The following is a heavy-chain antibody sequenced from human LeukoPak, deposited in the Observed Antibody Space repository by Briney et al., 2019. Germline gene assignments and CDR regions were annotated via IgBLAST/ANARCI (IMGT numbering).Heavy chain of an antibody. CDR2: IYYSGST. Sequence: PSETLSLTCTVSGGSISSGGYYWSWIRQHPGKGLEWIGYIYYSGSTYYNPSLKSRVTISVDTSKNQFSLKLSSVTAADTAVYYCVRSGEMATWSFDYWGQGTLVTVSS. CDR3: VRSGEMATWSFDY. J-gene: IGHJ4*02. CDR1: GGSISSGGYY. D-gene: IGHD5-24*01. V-gene: IGHV4-31*03.